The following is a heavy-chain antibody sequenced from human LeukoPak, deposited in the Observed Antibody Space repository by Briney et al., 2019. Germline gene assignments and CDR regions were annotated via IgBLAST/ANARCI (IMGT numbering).Heavy chain of an antibody. CDR1: GGSISSGGYS. V-gene: IGHV4-30-2*01. CDR2: IYHSGST. D-gene: IGHD2-2*01. CDR3: AGLYCSSTSCYTDP. J-gene: IGHJ5*02. Sequence: PSQTLSLTCAVSGGSISSGGYSWSWIRQPPGKDLEWIGYIYHSGSTYYNPSLKSRVTISVDRSKNQFSLKLSSVTAADTAVYYCAGLYCSSTSCYTDPWGQGTLVTVSS.